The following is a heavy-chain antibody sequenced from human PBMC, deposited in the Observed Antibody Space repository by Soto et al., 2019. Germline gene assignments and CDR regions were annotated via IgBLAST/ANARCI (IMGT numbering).Heavy chain of an antibody. V-gene: IGHV3-23*01. CDR1: GFTFSSYA. Sequence: EVQLLESGGGLVQPGGSLRLSCAASGFTFSSYAMSWVRQAPGKGLEWVSSLSGTGGSTYYADSVKGRFTISRDNSKNTLNLRMNRLRAGDTAVYDWAKPLDVWGQGSTVTVSS. CDR2: LSGTGGST. CDR3: AKPLDV. J-gene: IGHJ6*02.